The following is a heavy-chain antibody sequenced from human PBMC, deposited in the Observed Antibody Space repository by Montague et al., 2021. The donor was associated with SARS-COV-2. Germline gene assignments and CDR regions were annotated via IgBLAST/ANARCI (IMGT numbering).Heavy chain of an antibody. CDR3: ARNAYNHYGLDV. J-gene: IGHJ6*02. CDR1: GGSLSTYY. CDR2: IDDSVTT. V-gene: IGHV4-59*08. Sequence: SETLSLTCSVSGGSLSTYYWSWIRQPPGKGLEWIGYIDDSVTTRYNPSLRSRATISLDLSRNQFSLDLNSVTAADTAVYYCARNAYNHYGLDVWGQGTTVTVSS.